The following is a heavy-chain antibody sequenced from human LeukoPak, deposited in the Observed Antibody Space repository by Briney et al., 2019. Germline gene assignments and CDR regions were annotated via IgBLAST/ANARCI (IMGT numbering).Heavy chain of an antibody. V-gene: IGHV3-33*01. D-gene: IGHD3-3*02. CDR1: GFTFSSYG. J-gene: IGHJ6*03. CDR2: IWYDGSNK. Sequence: GRSLRLSCAASGFTFSSYGMHWVRQAPGKGLKWVAVIWYDGSNKYYADSVKGRFTISRDNSKNTLYMQMNSLRAEDTAVYYCARGRGISAYYYYMDVWGKGTTVTVSS. CDR3: ARGRGISAYYYYMDV.